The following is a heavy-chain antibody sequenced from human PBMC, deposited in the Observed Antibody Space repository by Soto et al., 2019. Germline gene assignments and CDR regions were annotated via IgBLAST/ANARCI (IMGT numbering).Heavy chain of an antibody. D-gene: IGHD6-13*01. J-gene: IGHJ4*02. V-gene: IGHV3-30*18. Sequence: WFTLSTYGMHWVRQSPGKGLEWVAAMSYDGTKGYYADSVKGRFTISRDNSRNTLFLQLNSLRAEDTAVYYCAKEYGSTWIDHWGQGTLVTVSS. CDR3: AKEYGSTWIDH. CDR2: MSYDGTKG. CDR1: WFTLSTYG.